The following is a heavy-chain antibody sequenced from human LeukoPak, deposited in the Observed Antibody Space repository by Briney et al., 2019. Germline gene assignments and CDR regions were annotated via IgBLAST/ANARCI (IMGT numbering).Heavy chain of an antibody. V-gene: IGHV1-24*01. CDR1: GYTLTELS. CDR3: ATEKRESSGYAYCFDY. J-gene: IGHJ4*02. D-gene: IGHD3-22*01. Sequence: ASVKVSCKVSGYTLTELSMHWVRQAPGKGLEWMGGFDPEDGETIYAQKFQGRVTMTEDTSTDTAYMELSSLRSEDTAVYYCATEKRESSGYAYCFDYWGQGTLVTVSS. CDR2: FDPEDGET.